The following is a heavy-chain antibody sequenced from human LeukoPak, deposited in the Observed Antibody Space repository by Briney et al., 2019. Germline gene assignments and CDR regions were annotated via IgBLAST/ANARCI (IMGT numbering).Heavy chain of an antibody. Sequence: ASVKVSCKASRYTLSVYYIPWMRQAPEHALEWMGWIVPNSGGTNYAQKFQGRVTMTRDTSISTAYMELSSLRSDDTAVYFCARGILMTGNYGAFDIWGQGTTVTVSS. CDR1: RYTLSVYY. CDR3: ARGILMTGNYGAFDI. J-gene: IGHJ3*02. D-gene: IGHD3-9*01. V-gene: IGHV1-2*02. CDR2: IVPNSGGT.